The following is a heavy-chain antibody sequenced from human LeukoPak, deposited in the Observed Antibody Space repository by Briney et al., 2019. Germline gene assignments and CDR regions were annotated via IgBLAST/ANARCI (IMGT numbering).Heavy chain of an antibody. Sequence: GGSLRLSCAASGFTFSSYSMNWVGQAPGKGLEWVSSISSISSYIYYADSVKGRFTISRDNAKNSLYLQMNSLRAEDTAVYYCARVWVDSSSPDYFDYWGQGTLVTVSS. D-gene: IGHD6-13*01. V-gene: IGHV3-21*01. CDR1: GFTFSSYS. CDR3: ARVWVDSSSPDYFDY. J-gene: IGHJ4*02. CDR2: ISSISSYI.